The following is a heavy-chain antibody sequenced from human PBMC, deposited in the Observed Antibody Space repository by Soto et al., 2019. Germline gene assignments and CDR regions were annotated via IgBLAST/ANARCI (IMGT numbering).Heavy chain of an antibody. J-gene: IGHJ6*02. CDR2: IYPGDSDT. CDR1: GYSFTSYL. D-gene: IGHD6-13*01. CDR3: ARTAAAGKYYYGMDV. Sequence: PGESLKISCKGSGYSFTSYLIGWVRQMPGKGLECMGIIYPGDSDTRYSPSSQGQVTISADKSISTAYLQWSSLKASDTAMYYCARTAAAGKYYYGMDVWGQGTTVTVSS. V-gene: IGHV5-51*01.